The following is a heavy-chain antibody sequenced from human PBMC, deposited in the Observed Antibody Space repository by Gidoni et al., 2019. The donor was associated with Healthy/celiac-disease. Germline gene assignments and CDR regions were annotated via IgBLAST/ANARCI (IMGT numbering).Heavy chain of an antibody. CDR1: GGSISSYY. D-gene: IGHD6-19*01. Sequence: QVQLQESGPGLVKPSETLSLTCTVSGGSISSYYWSWIRQPPGKGLEWIGYIYYSGSTNYNPPLKSRSTITVDTSKNQFSLKLSSGTAADTAVYYCARSPSRAAVAGTFDYWGQGTLVTVSS. J-gene: IGHJ4*02. V-gene: IGHV4-59*08. CDR2: IYYSGST. CDR3: ARSPSRAAVAGTFDY.